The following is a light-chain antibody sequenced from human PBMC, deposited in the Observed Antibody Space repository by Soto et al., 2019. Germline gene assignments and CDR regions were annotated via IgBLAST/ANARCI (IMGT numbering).Light chain of an antibody. CDR1: QNTRDW. J-gene: IGKJ1*01. CDR3: QNYESYRWT. Sequence: DTQMTQSPSYVSASVGDTVTIACRASQNTRDWVAWHQQKPGQAPKLLIYHVSNLFAGVPSRFSGSGSGRDFTLTITGRQPDDFATYYCQNYESYRWTFGQGTKVDIK. V-gene: IGKV1-5*01. CDR2: HVS.